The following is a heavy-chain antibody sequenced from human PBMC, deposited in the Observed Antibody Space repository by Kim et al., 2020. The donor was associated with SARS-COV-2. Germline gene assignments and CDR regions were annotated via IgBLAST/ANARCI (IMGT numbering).Heavy chain of an antibody. D-gene: IGHD5-18*01. CDR3: ARQVAAMVFFDY. V-gene: IGHV4-39*01. CDR1: GGSISSSSYY. CDR2: IYYSGST. Sequence: SETLSLTCTVSGGSISSSSYYWGWIRQPPGKGLEWIGSIYYSGSTYYNPSLKSRVTISVDTSKNQFSLKLSSVTAADTAVYYCARQVAAMVFFDYWGQGT. J-gene: IGHJ4*02.